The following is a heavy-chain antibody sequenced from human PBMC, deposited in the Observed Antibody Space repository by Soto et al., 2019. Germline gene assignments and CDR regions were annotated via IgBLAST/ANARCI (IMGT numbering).Heavy chain of an antibody. D-gene: IGHD6-13*01. CDR1: RDTFSLYV. V-gene: IGHV1-69*06. J-gene: IGHJ4*02. CDR2: IIPTFGTP. CDR3: TTFRVGTDFDY. Sequence: QVQLVQSGPEVKKPGSSVKVSCKASRDTFSLYVITWVRQAPGQGLEWMGGIIPTFGTPNYAQKFQGRVTITADKSTTTDYMELRSLRSEDTAVYYCTTFRVGTDFDYWGQGTRVTVSS.